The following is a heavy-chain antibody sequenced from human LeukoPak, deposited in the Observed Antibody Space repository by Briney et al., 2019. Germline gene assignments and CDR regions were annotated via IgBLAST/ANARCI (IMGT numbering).Heavy chain of an antibody. D-gene: IGHD3-3*01. V-gene: IGHV3-30-3*01. CDR1: GFTFSSYA. Sequence: GGSLLLSCAASGFTFSSYAMHWVRQAPGKGLEWVAVISYDGRNEYYADSVKGRFTISRDISKNTLYLQMNSLRPEDTAVYYCARGGDSWSGYSYGMDVWGQGTTVTVSS. J-gene: IGHJ6*02. CDR3: ARGGDSWSGYSYGMDV. CDR2: ISYDGRNE.